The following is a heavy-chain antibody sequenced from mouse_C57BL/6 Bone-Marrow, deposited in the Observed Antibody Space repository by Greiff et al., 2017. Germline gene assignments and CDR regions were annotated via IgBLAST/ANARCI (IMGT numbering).Heavy chain of an antibody. CDR2: ISNGGGST. J-gene: IGHJ3*01. V-gene: IGHV5-12*01. CDR3: ARHHYGSSYGFAY. CDR1: GFTFSDYY. Sequence: EVQVVESGGGLVQPGGSLKLSCAASGFTFSDYYMYWVRQTPEKRLEWVAYISNGGGSTYYPDTVKGRFTISRDNAKNTLYLQMSRLKSEDTAMYYCARHHYGSSYGFAYWGQGTLVTVSA. D-gene: IGHD1-1*01.